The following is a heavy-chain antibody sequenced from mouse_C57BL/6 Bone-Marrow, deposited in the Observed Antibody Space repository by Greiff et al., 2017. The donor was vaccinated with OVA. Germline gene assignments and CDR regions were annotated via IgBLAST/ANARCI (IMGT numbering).Heavy chain of an antibody. CDR2: ISYDGSN. CDR1: GYSITSGYY. V-gene: IGHV3-6*01. Sequence: EVQVVESGPGLVKPSQSLSLTCSVTGYSITSGYYWNWIRQFPGNKLEWMGYISYDGSNNYNPSLKNRISITRDTSKNQFFLKLNSVTTEDTATYYCARERGRVYFGYWGQGTTLTVSS. CDR3: ARERGRVYFGY. J-gene: IGHJ2*01.